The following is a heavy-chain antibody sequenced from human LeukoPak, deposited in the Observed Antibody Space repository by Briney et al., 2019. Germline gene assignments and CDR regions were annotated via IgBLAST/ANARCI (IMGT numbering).Heavy chain of an antibody. D-gene: IGHD2-15*01. CDR2: INPSSGGT. Sequence: ASVKVSCKASGYTFTGYYMHWVRQAPGQGLEWMGWINPSSGGTNYAQKFQGRVTMTRDTSISTAYMELSRLRSDDTAVYYCASSPPSCSGGSCYLGYWGQGTLVTVSS. CDR1: GYTFTGYY. CDR3: ASSPPSCSGGSCYLGY. V-gene: IGHV1-2*02. J-gene: IGHJ4*02.